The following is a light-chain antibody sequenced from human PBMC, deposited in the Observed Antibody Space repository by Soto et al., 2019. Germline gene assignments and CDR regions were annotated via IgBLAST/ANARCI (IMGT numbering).Light chain of an antibody. CDR3: QQYASSPLT. CDR2: GAS. Sequence: IVLTQSPGTLSLSPGERATLSCRASQTVGRNYLAWYQQKPGQTPRLLIHGASNRATGIPDRISGSGSETDFTLIISRLEPEDFAVYYCQQYASSPLTFGGGTKVEIK. CDR1: QTVGRNY. J-gene: IGKJ4*01. V-gene: IGKV3-20*01.